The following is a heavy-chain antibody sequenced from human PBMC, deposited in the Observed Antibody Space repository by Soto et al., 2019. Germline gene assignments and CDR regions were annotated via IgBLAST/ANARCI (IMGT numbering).Heavy chain of an antibody. CDR1: GFTFSNAW. Sequence: PGGSLRLSCATSGFTFSNAWMSWVRQAPGKGLEWVGRIKSKTDGGTTDYAAPVKGRFTISRDDSKNTLYLQMNSLKTEDTAVFYSTRGPAGRYYDRSAHLYNGGQGALVTVSS. J-gene: IGHJ4*01. D-gene: IGHD3-22*01. CDR2: IKSKTDGGTT. CDR3: TRGPAGRYYDRSAHLYN. V-gene: IGHV3-15*01.